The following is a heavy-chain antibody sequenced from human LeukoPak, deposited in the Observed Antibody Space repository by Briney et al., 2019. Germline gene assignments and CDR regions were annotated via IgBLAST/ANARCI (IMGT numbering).Heavy chain of an antibody. CDR3: ARSQYDILTGYAFDI. Sequence: ASVKVSCKASGYTFTSYAIHWVRQAPGQRLEWMGWINAGNGNTKYSQKFRGRVTITRDTAASTAYMELSSLRSEDTAVYYCARSQYDILTGYAFDIWGQGTMVTVSS. CDR1: GYTFTSYA. V-gene: IGHV1-3*01. J-gene: IGHJ3*02. CDR2: INAGNGNT. D-gene: IGHD3-9*01.